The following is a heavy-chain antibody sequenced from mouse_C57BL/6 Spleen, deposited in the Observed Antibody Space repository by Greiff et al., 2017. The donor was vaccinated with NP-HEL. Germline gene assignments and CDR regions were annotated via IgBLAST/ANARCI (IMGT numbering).Heavy chain of an antibody. V-gene: IGHV1-64*01. Sequence: QVQLQQPGAELVKPGASVKLSCKASGYTFISYWMHWVKQRPGQGLEWIGMIHPNSGSTNYNEKFKSKATLTVDKSSSTAYMQLSSLTSEDSAVYYCARSLYYGNSPFAYWGQGTLVTVSA. J-gene: IGHJ3*01. CDR1: GYTFISYW. CDR2: IHPNSGST. CDR3: ARSLYYGNSPFAY. D-gene: IGHD2-1*01.